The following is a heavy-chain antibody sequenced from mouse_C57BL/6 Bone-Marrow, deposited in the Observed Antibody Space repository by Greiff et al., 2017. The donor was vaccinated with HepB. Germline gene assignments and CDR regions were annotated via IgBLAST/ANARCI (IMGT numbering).Heavy chain of an antibody. CDR2: ISSGGSYT. CDR3: ARRKGLWYFDV. Sequence: EAKLVESGGDLVKPGGSLKLSCAASGFTFSSYGMSWVRQTPDKRLEWVATISSGGSYTYYPDSVKGRFTISRDNAKNTLYLQMSSLKSEDTAMYYCARRKGLWYFDVWGTGTTVTVSS. CDR1: GFTFSSYG. V-gene: IGHV5-6*02. D-gene: IGHD3-1*01. J-gene: IGHJ1*03.